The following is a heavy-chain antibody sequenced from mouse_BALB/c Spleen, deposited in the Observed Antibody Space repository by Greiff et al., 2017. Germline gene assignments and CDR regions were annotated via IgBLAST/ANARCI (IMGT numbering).Heavy chain of an antibody. J-gene: IGHJ2*01. CDR3: ARYPSYYGSSSYFDY. D-gene: IGHD1-1*01. CDR1: GYTFTSYW. CDR2: INPSTGYT. Sequence: VQLQESGAELAKPGASVKMSCKASGYTFTSYWMHWVKQRPGQGLEWIGYINPSTGYTEYNQKFKDKATLTADKSSSTAYMQLSSLTSEDSAVYYCARYPSYYGSSSYFDYWGQGTTLTVSS. V-gene: IGHV1-7*01.